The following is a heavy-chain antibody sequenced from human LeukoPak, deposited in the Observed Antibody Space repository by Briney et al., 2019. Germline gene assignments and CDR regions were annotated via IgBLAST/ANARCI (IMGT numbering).Heavy chain of an antibody. V-gene: IGHV3-23*01. J-gene: IGHJ4*02. CDR1: GFTLSSYA. CDR2: VDGGGGGT. Sequence: GGSLRLSCAASGFTLSSYALTWVRQAPGRGLEWVSSVDGGGGGTYYADSVKGRFTISRDNSKDTLYLQMNGLRAEDTTVYFCAKQSAGSAAWYSLHYDFWGQGTLVTVSS. D-gene: IGHD6-13*01. CDR3: AKQSAGSAAWYSLHYDF.